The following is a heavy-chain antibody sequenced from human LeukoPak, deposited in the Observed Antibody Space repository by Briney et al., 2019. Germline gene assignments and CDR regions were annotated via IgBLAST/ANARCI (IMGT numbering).Heavy chain of an antibody. CDR1: GFTFSSYS. CDR2: ISSSSSYI. V-gene: IGHV3-21*01. CDR3: ASSMVRGVIIVNAFDI. D-gene: IGHD3-10*01. Sequence: GGSLRLSCAASGFTFSSYSMNWVRQAPGKGLEWVSSISSSSSYIYYADSVKGRFTISRDNAKNSLYLQMNSLRAEDTAVYYCASSMVRGVIIVNAFDIWGQGTVVTVSS. J-gene: IGHJ3*02.